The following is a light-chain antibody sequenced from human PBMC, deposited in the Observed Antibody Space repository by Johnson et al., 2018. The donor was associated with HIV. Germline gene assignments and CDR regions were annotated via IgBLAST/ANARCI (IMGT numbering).Light chain of an antibody. J-gene: IGLJ1*01. Sequence: QSVLTQPPSVSAAPGQKVTISCSGSSSNIGNNYVSWYQQFPGTAPKLLIYGNDKRPSGIPDRFSGSQSGTSATLGITGLQTGDEANYYCGTWDSSMSAVFGSGTKVTVL. V-gene: IGLV1-51*01. CDR3: GTWDSSMSAV. CDR1: SSNIGNNY. CDR2: GND.